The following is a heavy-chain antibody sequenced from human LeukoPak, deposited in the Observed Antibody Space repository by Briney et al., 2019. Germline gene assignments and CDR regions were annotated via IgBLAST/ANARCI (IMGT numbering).Heavy chain of an antibody. Sequence: SSETLSLTCTVSGGSISSYYWSWIRQPAGKGLEWIGRIYTSGSTNYNPSLKSRVTISVDTSKNQFSLKLSSVTAADTAVYYCARDGYYYDSSGWEDWFDPWGQGTLVTVSS. CDR3: ARDGYYYDSSGWEDWFDP. V-gene: IGHV4-4*07. CDR2: IYTSGST. D-gene: IGHD3-22*01. CDR1: GGSISSYY. J-gene: IGHJ5*02.